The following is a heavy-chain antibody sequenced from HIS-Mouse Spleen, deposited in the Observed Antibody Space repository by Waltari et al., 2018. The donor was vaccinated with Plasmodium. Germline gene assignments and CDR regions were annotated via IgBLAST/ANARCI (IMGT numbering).Heavy chain of an antibody. J-gene: IGHJ4*02. Sequence: EVQLVESGGGLVQPGGSLSLSCEASGVTFSSHDLPWVRQATGKGLEWVSAIGTAGDTYYPGSVKGRFTISREIAKNSLYLQMNSLRAGDTAVYYCARGPTYSSSYYFDYWGQGTLVTVSS. CDR1: GVTFSSHD. CDR2: IGTAGDT. CDR3: ARGPTYSSSYYFDY. V-gene: IGHV3-13*01. D-gene: IGHD6-6*01.